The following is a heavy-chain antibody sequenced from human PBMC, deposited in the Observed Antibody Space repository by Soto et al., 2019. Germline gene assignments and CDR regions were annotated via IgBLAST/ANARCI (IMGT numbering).Heavy chain of an antibody. CDR3: ARSPLGDSSGYYRLDFDY. CDR2: IYPGDSDT. V-gene: IGHV5-51*01. CDR1: GYNFTKYW. J-gene: IGHJ4*02. D-gene: IGHD3-22*01. Sequence: PGDSLKISCKGSGYNFTKYWIGWVRQMPGKGLEWMGIIYPGDSDTRYSPSFQGQVTISADKSITTAYLQWSSLEASDTAMFYCARSPLGDSSGYYRLDFDYWGQGTLVTVSS.